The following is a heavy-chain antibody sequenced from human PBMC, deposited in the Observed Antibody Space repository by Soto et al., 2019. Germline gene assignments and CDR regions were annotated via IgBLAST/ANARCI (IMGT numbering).Heavy chain of an antibody. CDR1: GYTFTSYD. Sequence: ASVKVSCKASGYTFTSYDINWVRQATGQGLEWMGWMNPNSGNTGYAQKFQGRVTMTRNTSISTAYMELSSLRSEDTAVYYCAAWGLPIGGGYCTNGVCYRDRDAFDIWGQGTMVTVSS. D-gene: IGHD2-8*01. CDR2: MNPNSGNT. J-gene: IGHJ3*02. CDR3: AAWGLPIGGGYCTNGVCYRDRDAFDI. V-gene: IGHV1-8*01.